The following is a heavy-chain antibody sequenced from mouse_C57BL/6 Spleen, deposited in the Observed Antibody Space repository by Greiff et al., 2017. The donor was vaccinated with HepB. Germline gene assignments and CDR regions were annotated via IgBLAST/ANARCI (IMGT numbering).Heavy chain of an antibody. V-gene: IGHV2-6-1*01. CDR2: IWSDGST. Sequence: VQVVESGPGLVAPSQSLSITCTVSGFSLTSYGVHWVRQPPGKGLEWLVVIWSDGSTTYNSALKSRLSISKYNSKSQVFLKMNSLQTDDTAMYYCARQLYYDYEDYYAMDYWGQGTSVTVSS. D-gene: IGHD2-4*01. CDR3: ARQLYYDYEDYYAMDY. J-gene: IGHJ4*01. CDR1: GFSLTSYG.